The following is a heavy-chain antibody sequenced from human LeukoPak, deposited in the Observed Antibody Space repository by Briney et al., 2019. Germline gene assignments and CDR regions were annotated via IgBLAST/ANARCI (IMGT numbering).Heavy chain of an antibody. CDR2: IYYSGST. Sequence: SETLSLTCTVSGGSISSSSYYWGWTRQPPGKGLEWIGYIYYSGSTNYNPSLKSRVTISVDTSKNQFSLKLSSVTAADTAVYYCASQPTDILTGYSYAFDIWGQGTMVTVSS. D-gene: IGHD3-9*01. CDR3: ASQPTDILTGYSYAFDI. CDR1: GGSISSSSYY. V-gene: IGHV4-61*05. J-gene: IGHJ3*02.